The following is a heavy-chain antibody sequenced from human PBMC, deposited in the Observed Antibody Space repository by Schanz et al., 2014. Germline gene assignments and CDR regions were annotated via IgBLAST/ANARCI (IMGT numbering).Heavy chain of an antibody. CDR2: TSTDGTKT. CDR1: GFSISDHT. Sequence: VQLVESGGGLVQPGGSLRLSCAASGFSISDHTMRWDRQAPGQGLEKVAITSTDGTKTYYAASVRGRFTISRDNSKNTVYLQMNSLRSEDTAVYYCTRDRGALINHNDALDLWGQGTMVSVSS. CDR3: TRDRGALINHNDALDL. J-gene: IGHJ3*01. D-gene: IGHD3-16*01. V-gene: IGHV3-30*04.